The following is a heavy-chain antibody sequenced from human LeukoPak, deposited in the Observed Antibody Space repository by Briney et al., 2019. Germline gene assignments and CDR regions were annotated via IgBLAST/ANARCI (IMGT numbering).Heavy chain of an antibody. D-gene: IGHD2-8*01. CDR3: ARVGASEWSIVLGPIKY. V-gene: IGHV3-30*03. J-gene: IGHJ4*02. CDR2: ISYDGSNK. CDR1: GFTFSTYG. Sequence: GGSLRLSCAASGFTFSTYGMTWVRQAPGKGLEWVAVISYDGSNKYYADSVKGRFTISRDNSKNTLYLQMSSLGAEDTAVYYCARVGASEWSIVLGPIKYWGQGTLVSVSS.